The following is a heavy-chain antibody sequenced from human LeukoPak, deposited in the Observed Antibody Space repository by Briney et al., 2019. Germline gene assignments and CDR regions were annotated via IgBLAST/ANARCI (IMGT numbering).Heavy chain of an antibody. J-gene: IGHJ4*02. CDR2: IYHSGST. CDR1: GYSISSGYY. Sequence: SETLSLTCTVSGYSISSGYYWGWIRQPPGKGLEWIGSIYHSGSTYYNPSLKSRVTISVDTSKNQFSLKLSSVTAADTAVYYCATDCSGSSCYPAGFDYWGQGTLVTVSS. CDR3: ATDCSGSSCYPAGFDY. D-gene: IGHD2-15*01. V-gene: IGHV4-38-2*02.